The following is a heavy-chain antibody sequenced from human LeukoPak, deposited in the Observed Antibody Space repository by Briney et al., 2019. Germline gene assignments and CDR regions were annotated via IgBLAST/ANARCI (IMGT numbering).Heavy chain of an antibody. D-gene: IGHD6-13*01. J-gene: IGHJ4*02. V-gene: IGHV4-34*01. CDR3: ARGPLLGITAAGTTYFDY. CDR2: INHSGST. Sequence: SETLSLTCTVSGGSISSYYWSWIRQPPGKGLEWIGEINHSGSTNYNPSLKSRVTISVDTSKNQFSLKLSSVTAADTAVYYCARGPLLGITAAGTTYFDYWGQGTLVTVSS. CDR1: GGSISSYY.